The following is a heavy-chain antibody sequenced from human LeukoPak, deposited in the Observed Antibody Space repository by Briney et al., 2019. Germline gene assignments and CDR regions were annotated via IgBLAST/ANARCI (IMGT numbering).Heavy chain of an antibody. CDR2: IYYSGST. J-gene: IGHJ3*02. D-gene: IGHD2-15*01. CDR1: GGSISSYY. V-gene: IGHV4-59*01. CDR3: ARDREQYCSSGSCYWTHAFDI. Sequence: PSETLSLTCTVSGGSISSYYWSWIRQPPGKGLEWIGYIYYSGSTNYNPSLKSRVTISVDTSKNQFSLKLSSVTAADTAVYYCARDREQYCSSGSCYWTHAFDIWGQGTMVTVSS.